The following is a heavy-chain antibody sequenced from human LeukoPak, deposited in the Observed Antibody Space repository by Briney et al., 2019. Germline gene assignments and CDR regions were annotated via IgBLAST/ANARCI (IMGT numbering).Heavy chain of an antibody. Sequence: GGSLRLSCAASGFIFSSYGMHWVRQAPGKGLEWVSFIRYDGSNKYYADSVKGRFTISRDSSKNTLYLQMNSLRAEDTAMYYCARSYYGSSPSGYYYYYMDVWGKGTTVTISS. CDR3: ARSYYGSSPSGYYYYYMDV. D-gene: IGHD3-10*01. CDR2: IRYDGSNK. CDR1: GFIFSSYG. V-gene: IGHV3-30*02. J-gene: IGHJ6*03.